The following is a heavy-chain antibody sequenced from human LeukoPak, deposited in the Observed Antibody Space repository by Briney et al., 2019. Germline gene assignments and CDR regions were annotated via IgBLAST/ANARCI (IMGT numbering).Heavy chain of an antibody. CDR2: ISYDGSNK. CDR3: ARDGCSSTSCYFWYFDL. V-gene: IGHV3-30*04. Sequence: GGSLRLSCAASGFTFSSYAMHWVRQAPGKGLEWVAVISYDGSNKYYADSVKGRFTISGDNSKNTLYLQMNSLRAEDTAVYYCARDGCSSTSCYFWYFDLWGRGTLVTVSS. D-gene: IGHD2-2*01. CDR1: GFTFSSYA. J-gene: IGHJ2*01.